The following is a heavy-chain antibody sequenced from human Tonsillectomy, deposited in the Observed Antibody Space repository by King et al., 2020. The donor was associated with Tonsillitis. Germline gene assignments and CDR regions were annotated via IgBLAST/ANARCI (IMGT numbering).Heavy chain of an antibody. J-gene: IGHJ5*02. CDR1: GFTFGDYA. D-gene: IGHD3-10*01. V-gene: IGHV3-20*04. Sequence: QLVQSGGGVVRPGGSLRLSCVASGFTFGDYAMGWVRQAPGKGLEWVAGINWNAASSGYADSVKGRFTISRDFANSSLYLQMNSLRDEDTAFYYWVRERGSLWSHFNNCFHPGGQGTLVTVSS. CDR3: VRERGSLWSHFNNCFHP. CDR2: INWNAASS.